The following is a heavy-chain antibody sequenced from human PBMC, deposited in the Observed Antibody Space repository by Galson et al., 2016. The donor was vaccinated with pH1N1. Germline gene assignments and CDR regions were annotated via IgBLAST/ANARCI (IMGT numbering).Heavy chain of an antibody. Sequence: PALVKPTQTLTLTCTFSGFSLSTSGVGVGWIRQPPGKALEWLALIYWNDDKRYSPSLKSRLTITKATSKNQVVLTMTNMDPVDTATYYCAHSLYGDYVGWFDPWGQGTLVTVSS. V-gene: IGHV2-5*01. CDR1: GFSLSTSGVG. D-gene: IGHD4-17*01. CDR2: IYWNDDK. J-gene: IGHJ5*02. CDR3: AHSLYGDYVGWFDP.